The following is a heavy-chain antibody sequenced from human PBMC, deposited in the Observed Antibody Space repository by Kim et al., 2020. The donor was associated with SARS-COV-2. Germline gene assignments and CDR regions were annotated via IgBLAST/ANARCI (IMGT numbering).Heavy chain of an antibody. V-gene: IGHV3-11*03. CDR3: ARFATSYYGMDV. J-gene: IGHJ6*02. D-gene: IGHD2-15*01. Sequence: GGSLRLSCAASGFTFSAYYMSWIRQAPGKGLEWVSYISSSSSYTNYADSVKGRFTISRDNAKNSLYLQMNSLRAEDTAVYYCARFATSYYGMDVWGQGTTVTVSS. CDR2: ISSSSSYT. CDR1: GFTFSAYY.